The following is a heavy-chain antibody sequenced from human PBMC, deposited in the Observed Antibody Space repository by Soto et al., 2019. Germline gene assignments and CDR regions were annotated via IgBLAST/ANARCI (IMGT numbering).Heavy chain of an antibody. V-gene: IGHV1-3*01. J-gene: IGHJ4*02. CDR1: GYTFSTFP. CDR2: INAANGDT. CDR3: ARKDYYGSGSYHFDY. Sequence: ASVKVSFKASGYTFSTFPVHWLRQAPGQNLEWMGWINAANGDTGYSQNFQGRVTITRDTTANTAYMELSGLRSEDTAVYYCARKDYYGSGSYHFDYWGQGTLVTVSS. D-gene: IGHD3-10*01.